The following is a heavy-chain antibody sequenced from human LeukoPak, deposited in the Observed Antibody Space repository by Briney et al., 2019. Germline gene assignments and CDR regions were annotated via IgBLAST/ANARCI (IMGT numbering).Heavy chain of an antibody. CDR2: IIPIFGTA. J-gene: IGHJ6*03. V-gene: IGHV1-69*13. Sequence: ASVKVSCKASGGTFSSYAISWVRQAPGQGLEWMGGIIPIFGTANYAQKFQGRVTITADESTSTAYMELSSLRSEDTAVYYYARVPLLYPYYYYYYMDVWGKGTTVTVSS. CDR1: GGTFSSYA. CDR3: ARVPLLYPYYYYYYMDV. D-gene: IGHD2-2*02.